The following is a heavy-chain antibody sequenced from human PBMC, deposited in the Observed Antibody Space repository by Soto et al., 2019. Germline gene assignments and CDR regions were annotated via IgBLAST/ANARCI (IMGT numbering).Heavy chain of an antibody. V-gene: IGHV2-70*04. CDR1: GFSLSTSGMR. CDR2: IDWDDDK. CDR3: ARSPDYGGNVDY. Sequence: SGPTLVNPTQTLTLTCTFSGFSLSTSGMRVSWIRQPPGKALEWLARIDWDDDKFYNTSLKTRLTISKDTSKNQAVLTMTNMDPVDTATYYCARSPDYGGNVDYWGQGTLVTVSS. D-gene: IGHD4-17*01. J-gene: IGHJ4*02.